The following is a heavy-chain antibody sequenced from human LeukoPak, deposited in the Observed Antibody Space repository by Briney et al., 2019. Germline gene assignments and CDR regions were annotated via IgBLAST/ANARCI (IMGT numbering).Heavy chain of an antibody. CDR1: GFTFDDYG. V-gene: IGHV3-7*01. CDR2: IKQDGSEK. J-gene: IGHJ6*03. Sequence: GGSLRLSCAASGFTFDDYGMSWVRQAPGKGLEWVANIKQDGSEKYYVDSVKGRFTISRDNAKNSLYLQMNSLRAEDTAVYYCAREQGYYDSSGYYYYHYYMDVWGKGTTVTISS. CDR3: AREQGYYDSSGYYYYHYYMDV. D-gene: IGHD3-22*01.